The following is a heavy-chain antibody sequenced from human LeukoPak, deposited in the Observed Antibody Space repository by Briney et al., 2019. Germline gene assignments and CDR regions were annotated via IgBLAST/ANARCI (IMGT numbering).Heavy chain of an antibody. CDR1: GFTFDDYA. D-gene: IGHD3-22*01. V-gene: IGHV3-9*01. CDR3: AKASSGYYSAILG. J-gene: IGHJ4*02. Sequence: GRPLRLSCAASGFTFDDYAMHWVRQVPGKGLEWVSGINWNSNNIDYADSVKGRFTISRDNGKNSLYLQMNSLRAEDTALYYCAKASSGYYSAILGWGQGTLVTVSS. CDR2: INWNSNNI.